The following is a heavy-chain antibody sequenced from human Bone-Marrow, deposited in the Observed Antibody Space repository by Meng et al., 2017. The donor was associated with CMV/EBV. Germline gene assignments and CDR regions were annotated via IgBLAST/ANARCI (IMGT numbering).Heavy chain of an antibody. CDR2: INRGGSA. D-gene: IGHD3-3*01. CDR3: ARDRNEIGWRASYYYGMDV. J-gene: IGHJ6*02. Sequence: SETLSLTCAVYGGSFSGYYWSWIRQPPGKGLEWIGEINRGGSANYSPSLKSRLTISVDTSKNQFSLKLSSVTAADTAVYYCARDRNEIGWRASYYYGMDVWGQGTTVTVSS. CDR1: GGSFSGYY. V-gene: IGHV4-34*01.